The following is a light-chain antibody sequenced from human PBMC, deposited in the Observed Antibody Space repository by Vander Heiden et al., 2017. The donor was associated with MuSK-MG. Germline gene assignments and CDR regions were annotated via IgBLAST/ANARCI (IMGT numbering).Light chain of an antibody. V-gene: IGKV3-20*01. Sequence: IVLTQSPGTLSLSPGERATLSCRASQSVSSSYLAWYQQKPGQAPRLLIYGASSTATGIPDRFSGSGSGTDFTLTISRLEPEDFAVYYCQQYGSSLITFGQGTRLEIK. J-gene: IGKJ5*01. CDR3: QQYGSSLIT. CDR2: GAS. CDR1: QSVSSSY.